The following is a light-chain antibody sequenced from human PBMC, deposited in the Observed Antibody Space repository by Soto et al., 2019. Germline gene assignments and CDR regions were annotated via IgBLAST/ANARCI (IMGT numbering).Light chain of an antibody. CDR1: QDISNY. J-gene: IGKJ2*01. V-gene: IGKV1-33*01. Sequence: DIQMTQSPSSLSASVGDRVTITCQATQDISNYLNWYQQKPGKAPKLLIYDASNLEPGVPSRFSGSGSETDLTFTISSLQPEDIATYYCQQYDNLPHTFGQGTKVDIK. CDR2: DAS. CDR3: QQYDNLPHT.